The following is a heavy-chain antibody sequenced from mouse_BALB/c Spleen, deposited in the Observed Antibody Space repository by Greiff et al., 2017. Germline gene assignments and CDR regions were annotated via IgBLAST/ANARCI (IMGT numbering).Heavy chain of an antibody. Sequence: VHLVESGAELMKPGASVKISCKATGYTFSSYWIEWVKQRPGHGLEWIGEILPGSGSTNYNEKFKGKATFTADTSSNTAYMQLSSLTSEDSAVYYCARGDYGYSYWYFDVWGAGTTVTVSS. J-gene: IGHJ1*01. V-gene: IGHV1-9*01. CDR3: ARGDYGYSYWYFDV. CDR2: ILPGSGST. D-gene: IGHD1-2*01. CDR1: GYTFSSYW.